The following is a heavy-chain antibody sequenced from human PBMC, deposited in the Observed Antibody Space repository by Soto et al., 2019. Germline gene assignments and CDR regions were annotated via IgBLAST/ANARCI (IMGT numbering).Heavy chain of an antibody. CDR3: ARVGGRSLAPQNYDILTGNAFDI. CDR2: ITAYNGNT. CDR1: AYTFTSYG. D-gene: IGHD3-9*01. V-gene: IGHV1-18*01. J-gene: IGHJ3*02. Sequence: ASVKVSCKASAYTFTSYGFSWVRQAPGQGLEWMGWITAYNGNTKYAQKLQGRVTMTTDTSTSTAYMELRSLRSDDTAVYYCARVGGRSLAPQNYDILTGNAFDIWGQGTMVTVSS.